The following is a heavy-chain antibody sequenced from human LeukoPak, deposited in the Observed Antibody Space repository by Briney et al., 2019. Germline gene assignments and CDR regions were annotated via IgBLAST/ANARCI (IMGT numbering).Heavy chain of an antibody. CDR3: ARGPSSATRREYYYYYGMDV. J-gene: IGHJ6*02. D-gene: IGHD1-26*01. Sequence: PSETLSLTCAVYGGSFSGYYWSWIRQPPGKGLEWIGEINHSGSTNYNPSLKSRVTISVDTSKNQFSLKLSSVTAADTAVYYCARGPSSATRREYYYYYGMDVWGQGTTVTVSS. V-gene: IGHV4-34*01. CDR1: GGSFSGYY. CDR2: INHSGST.